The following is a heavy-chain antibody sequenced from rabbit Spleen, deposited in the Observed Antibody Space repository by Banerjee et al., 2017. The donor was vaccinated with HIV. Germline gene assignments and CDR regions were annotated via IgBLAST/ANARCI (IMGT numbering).Heavy chain of an antibody. CDR2: SYAGTSGST. CDR1: GFSFNNNIY. Sequence: QEQLVESGGGLVQPEGSLTLTCTASGFSFNNNIYMCWVRQAPGKGLEWIACSYAGTSGSTYSAIWAKGRFTISKTSSTTVTLQMTSLTAADTATYFCARDTGTSFSTYGMDLWGPGTLVTVS. J-gene: IGHJ6*01. V-gene: IGHV1S45*01. CDR3: ARDTGTSFSTYGMDL. D-gene: IGHD7-1*01.